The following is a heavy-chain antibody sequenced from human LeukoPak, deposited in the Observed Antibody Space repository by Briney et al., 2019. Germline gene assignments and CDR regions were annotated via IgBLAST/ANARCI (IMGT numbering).Heavy chain of an antibody. J-gene: IGHJ4*02. Sequence: GGSLRLSCAASGFTFSNYWMNWVRQAPGKGLEWVANIKEDGSEKYYVDSVKGLFTISKDNAKNSLCLQMNSLRAEDTAIYYCVRSGGYWGQGTLVTVSS. CDR3: VRSGGY. D-gene: IGHD1-26*01. CDR2: IKEDGSEK. V-gene: IGHV3-7*05. CDR1: GFTFSNYW.